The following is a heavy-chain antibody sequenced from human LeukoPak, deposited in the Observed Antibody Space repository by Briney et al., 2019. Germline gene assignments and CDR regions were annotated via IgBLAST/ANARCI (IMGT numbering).Heavy chain of an antibody. J-gene: IGHJ4*02. CDR2: INWNGGSR. CDR1: GFTFDDYG. CDR3: ARVSSLAVAGFFDY. D-gene: IGHD6-19*01. V-gene: IGHV3-20*04. Sequence: GGSLRLSCAASGFTFDDYGMSWVRQAPGKGLEWVSGINWNGGSRGYADSVKGRFTMSRDNAKNSLYLQMNSLRAEDTAVYYCARVSSLAVAGFFDYWGQGILVTVSS.